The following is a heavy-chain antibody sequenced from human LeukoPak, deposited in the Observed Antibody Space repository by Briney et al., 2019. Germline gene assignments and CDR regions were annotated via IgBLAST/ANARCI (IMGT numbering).Heavy chain of an antibody. CDR1: GFTFSSYA. CDR2: ISSNGGST. J-gene: IGHJ4*02. V-gene: IGHV3-64D*06. Sequence: SGGSLRLSCSASGFTFSSYAMHWVRQAPGKGLEYVSAISSNGGSTYYADSVKGRFTISRDNSKNTLYLQMSSLRAEDTAVNYCVKGDYDILTGYYGLDYWGQGTLVTVSS. CDR3: VKGDYDILTGYYGLDY. D-gene: IGHD3-9*01.